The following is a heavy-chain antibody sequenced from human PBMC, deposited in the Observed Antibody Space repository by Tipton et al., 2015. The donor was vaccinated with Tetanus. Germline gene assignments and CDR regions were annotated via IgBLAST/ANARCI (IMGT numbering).Heavy chain of an antibody. J-gene: IGHJ6*02. CDR1: GYTFTGYY. CDR3: AREVVPAAHYYYYGMDV. CDR2: INPNSGGT. Sequence: QLVQSGAEVKKPGASVKVSCKASGYTFTGYYMHWVRQAPGQGLEWMGWINPNSGGTNYAQKFQGRVTMTRDTSISTAYMELSRLRSDDTAVYYCAREVVPAAHYYYYGMDVWGQGTTVTVSS. D-gene: IGHD2-2*01. V-gene: IGHV1-2*02.